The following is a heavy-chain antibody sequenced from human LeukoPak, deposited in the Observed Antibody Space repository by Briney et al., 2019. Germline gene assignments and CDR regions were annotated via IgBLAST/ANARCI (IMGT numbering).Heavy chain of an antibody. J-gene: IGHJ4*02. CDR1: GFPFDRYW. V-gene: IGHV3-7*01. Sequence: AGGSLRLSCVASGFPFDRYWMSWVRQAPGKGLEWVANIKHDGSEKNFVDSVKGRFTISRDNAENSLFLQMNGLRADDTAVYFCARQPIYEAYFDFWGQGTLVTVSS. CDR2: IKHDGSEK. CDR3: ARQPIYEAYFDF. D-gene: IGHD3-16*01.